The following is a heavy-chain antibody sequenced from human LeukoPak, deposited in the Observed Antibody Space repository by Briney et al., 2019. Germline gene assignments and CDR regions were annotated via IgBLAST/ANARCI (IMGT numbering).Heavy chain of an antibody. V-gene: IGHV3-53*01. J-gene: IGHJ4*02. CDR2: IYFGDST. CDR1: GFTVNSNY. Sequence: GGSLRLSCAASGFTVNSNYMSWVRQAPGKGLEWVSVIYFGDSTYYGDSVKGRFTISRDNSKNTLYLQMNSLRAEDTAVYYCAKNQASLNHFDYWGQGTLVTVSS. CDR3: AKNQASLNHFDY.